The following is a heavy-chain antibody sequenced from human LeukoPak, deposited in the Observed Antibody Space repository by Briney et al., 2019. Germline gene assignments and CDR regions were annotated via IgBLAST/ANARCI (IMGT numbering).Heavy chain of an antibody. Sequence: GGSLRLSCAASGFTFSTYAMSWVRQAPGKGLEWVSSISGSSDSTYYADAVEGRFTISRDNSKNTLYLQMNILRAEDTAVYYCASGSYRLGDYWGQGTLVTVSS. V-gene: IGHV3-23*01. D-gene: IGHD3-10*01. CDR1: GFTFSTYA. CDR2: ISGSSDST. J-gene: IGHJ4*02. CDR3: ASGSYRLGDY.